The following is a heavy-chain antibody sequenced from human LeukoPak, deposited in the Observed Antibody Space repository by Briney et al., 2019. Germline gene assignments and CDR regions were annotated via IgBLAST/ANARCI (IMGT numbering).Heavy chain of an antibody. CDR3: AREGAVAGRKNSQY. CDR1: GYTFTSYD. D-gene: IGHD6-19*01. CDR2: MNPNSGNT. Sequence: GASVKVSCKASGYTFTSYDINWVRQATGQGLEWMGWMNPNSGNTNYAQKLQGRVTMTTDTSTSTAYMELRSLRSDDTAVYYCAREGAVAGRKNSQYWGQGTLVTVSS. J-gene: IGHJ4*02. V-gene: IGHV1-18*01.